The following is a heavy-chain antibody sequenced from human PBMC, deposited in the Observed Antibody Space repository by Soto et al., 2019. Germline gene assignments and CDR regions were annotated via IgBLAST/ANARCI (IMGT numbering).Heavy chain of an antibody. Sequence: SETLSLTCTVSGGSISSGGYYWSWIRQHPGKGLEWIGYIYYSGSTYYNPSLKSRVTISVDTSKNQFSLKLSSVTAADTAGYYCARARRYCSSTSCSGYWFDPWGQGTLVTVSS. CDR3: ARARRYCSSTSCSGYWFDP. CDR2: IYYSGST. V-gene: IGHV4-31*03. CDR1: GGSISSGGYY. J-gene: IGHJ5*02. D-gene: IGHD2-2*01.